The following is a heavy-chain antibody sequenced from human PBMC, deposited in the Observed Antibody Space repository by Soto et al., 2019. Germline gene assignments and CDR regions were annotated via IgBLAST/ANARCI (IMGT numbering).Heavy chain of an antibody. D-gene: IGHD2-8*02. Sequence: QVQLQESGPGLVKPSETLSLTCTVSGGSISSYYWSWIRQPPGKGLEWIGYIYYSGSTNYNPSLKSRVSISVNTPKNQFCLKVSSVTAANTAVDFCARRRSWWGGETDLGQGTLVTVPS. V-gene: IGHV4-59*08. CDR2: IYYSGST. J-gene: IGHJ4*02. CDR3: ARRRSWWGGETD. CDR1: GGSISSYY.